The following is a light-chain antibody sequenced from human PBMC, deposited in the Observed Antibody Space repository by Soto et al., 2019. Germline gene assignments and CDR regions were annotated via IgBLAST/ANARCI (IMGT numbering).Light chain of an antibody. V-gene: IGKV1-39*01. J-gene: IGKJ4*01. CDR2: AAS. CDR1: QSISSY. Sequence: DIQMTHSPASLSVSVRYRVTITCRASQSISSYLNWYQQKPGKAPKLLIYAASSLQSGVPSRFSGSGSGTDFTLTISSLQPEDFATYYCQQSYSTLALTFGGGTKVDIK. CDR3: QQSYSTLALT.